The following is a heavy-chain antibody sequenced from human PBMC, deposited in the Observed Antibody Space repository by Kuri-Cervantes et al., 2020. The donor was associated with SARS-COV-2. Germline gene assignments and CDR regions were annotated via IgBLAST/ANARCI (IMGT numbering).Heavy chain of an antibody. CDR1: GYTFTSYY. Sequence: SVKVSCKASGYTFTSYYMHWVRQAPGQGLEWMGRIIPILGIANYAQKFQGRVTITADKSTSTAYMELSSLRSEDTAVYYCARGVATNRNDYFDYWGQGTLVTVSS. V-gene: IGHV1-69*04. J-gene: IGHJ4*02. CDR2: IIPILGIA. CDR3: ARGVATNRNDYFDY. D-gene: IGHD5-12*01.